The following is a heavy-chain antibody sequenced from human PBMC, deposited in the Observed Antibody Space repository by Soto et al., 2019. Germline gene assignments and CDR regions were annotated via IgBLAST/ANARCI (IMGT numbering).Heavy chain of an antibody. J-gene: IGHJ6*02. CDR2: IYHSGST. Sequence: PSETLSLTCAVSGGSISSSNWWSWVRQPPGKGLEWIGEIYHSGSTNYNPSLKSRVTISVDKSKNQFSLKLSSVTAADTAVYYCARDVVVVPADHYYYYYYGMDVWGQGTTVTVSS. V-gene: IGHV4-4*02. CDR3: ARDVVVVPADHYYYYYYGMDV. D-gene: IGHD2-2*01. CDR1: GGSISSSNW.